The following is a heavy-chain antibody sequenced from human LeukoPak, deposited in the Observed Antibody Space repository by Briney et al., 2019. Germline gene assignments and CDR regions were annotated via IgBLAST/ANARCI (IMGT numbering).Heavy chain of an antibody. CDR2: IRSNSDTI. CDR1: GFTFSSYS. CDR3: ARDRGNHFDY. V-gene: IGHV3-48*01. J-gene: IGHJ4*02. D-gene: IGHD4-23*01. Sequence: GGSLRLSCAASGFTFSSYSMNWVRQAPGKGLEWISYIRSNSDTIYYADSVKGRFTISRNNAENSLYLQMSSLRAEDTAVYYCARDRGNHFDYWGQGTLVTVSS.